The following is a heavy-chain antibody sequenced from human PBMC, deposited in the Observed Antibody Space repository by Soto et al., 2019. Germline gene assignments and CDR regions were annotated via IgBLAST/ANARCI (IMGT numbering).Heavy chain of an antibody. CDR1: GFTFSSYG. V-gene: IGHV3-30*03. CDR2: ISYDGSNK. Sequence: QVQLVESGGGVVQPGRSLRLSCAASGFTFSSYGMHWVRQAPGKGLEWVAVISYDGSNKYYADSVKGRFTISRDNSKNTLYLQMNSLRAEDTAVYYRVLWCSGGSCESLDYWGQGTLVTVSS. D-gene: IGHD2-15*01. CDR3: VLWCSGGSCESLDY. J-gene: IGHJ4*02.